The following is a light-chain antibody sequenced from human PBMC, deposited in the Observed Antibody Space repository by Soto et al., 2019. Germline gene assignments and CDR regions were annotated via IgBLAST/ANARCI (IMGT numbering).Light chain of an antibody. J-gene: IGLJ1*01. V-gene: IGLV2-14*01. CDR1: SSDVGGYNY. CDR2: EVS. Sequence: QSVLTQPASVSGSPGQSITISCTGTSSDVGGYNYVSWYQLHPGKAPKLMIYEVSNRPSGISNRFSASKSGNTASLTISGLQAEDEADYYCFSYTSSTAYVFGNGTKVTVL. CDR3: FSYTSSTAYV.